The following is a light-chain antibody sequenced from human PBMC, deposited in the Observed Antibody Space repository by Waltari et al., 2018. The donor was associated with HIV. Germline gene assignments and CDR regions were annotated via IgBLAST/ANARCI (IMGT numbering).Light chain of an antibody. CDR2: GKN. J-gene: IGLJ2*01. CDR1: SLEIYY. Sequence: SSKLTQDPAVSVALGQTVRITCQGDSLEIYYASWFQQKPGQAPLLVIDGKNNRPSGIPDRFSGSFSGNTSSLTITGAQAEDEADYYCNSRDSSGTHPVLFGGGTRLSVL. CDR3: NSRDSSGTHPVL. V-gene: IGLV3-19*01.